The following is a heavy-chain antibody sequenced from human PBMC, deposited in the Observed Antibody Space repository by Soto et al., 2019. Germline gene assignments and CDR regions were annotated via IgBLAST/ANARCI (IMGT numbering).Heavy chain of an antibody. CDR3: ARLRIATNNYKWFDP. CDR1: GAALNSGNYY. CDR2: IYVTGAV. V-gene: IGHV4-31*03. D-gene: IGHD1-20*01. Sequence: SETLSLTCSVSGAALNSGNYYWSWIRQVPGKGLEWIGHIYVTGAVDYNPSLRDRITISQDTSERQFSMNLRLVTAADTAVYYCARLRIATNNYKWFDPWGQGTPVTVSS. J-gene: IGHJ5*02.